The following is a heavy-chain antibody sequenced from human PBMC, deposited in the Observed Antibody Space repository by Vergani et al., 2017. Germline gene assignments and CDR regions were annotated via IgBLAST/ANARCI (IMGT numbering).Heavy chain of an antibody. Sequence: QVHLVQSGAEMKKPGASVKVSCKTSGNTFSHYTMSWVRQAPGQGLEWMGWINTNTGNPTYAQGFMGRFVFSLDTSVTTTYLQINSLQAEDTAVYYCYASARDPWGQGTLVTVSA. J-gene: IGHJ5*02. CDR1: GNTFSHYT. CDR2: INTNTGNP. D-gene: IGHD2-2*01. V-gene: IGHV7-4-1*02. CDR3: YASARDP.